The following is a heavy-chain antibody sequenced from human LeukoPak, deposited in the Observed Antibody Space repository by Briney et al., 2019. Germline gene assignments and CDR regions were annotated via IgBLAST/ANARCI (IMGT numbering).Heavy chain of an antibody. CDR3: GASPSPTGTERYY. CDR2: IYPTDSDA. V-gene: IGHV5-51*01. J-gene: IGHJ4*02. CDR1: GYPFTTYW. Sequence: GGSLKISCKLSGYPFTTYWIGWVRQMPGKGLEWMGVIYPTDSDARYSPSFQGQVTISVDKSISTVYLQWNSLKASDSAMYYCGASPSPTGTERYYWGQGTLVTVSS. D-gene: IGHD3-9*01.